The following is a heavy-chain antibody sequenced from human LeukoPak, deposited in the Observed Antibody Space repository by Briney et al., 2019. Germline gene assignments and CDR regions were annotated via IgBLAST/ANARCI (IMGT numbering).Heavy chain of an antibody. Sequence: SETLSLTCTVSGGSISSSSYYWGWIRQPPGKGLEWIGSIYYSGSTYYNPSLKSRVTISVDTSKNQFSLKLSSVTAADTAVYYCARQPGYGSSWQRGLNWFDPWGQGTLVTVSS. CDR1: GGSISSSSYY. D-gene: IGHD6-13*01. CDR3: ARQPGYGSSWQRGLNWFDP. V-gene: IGHV4-39*01. J-gene: IGHJ5*02. CDR2: IYYSGST.